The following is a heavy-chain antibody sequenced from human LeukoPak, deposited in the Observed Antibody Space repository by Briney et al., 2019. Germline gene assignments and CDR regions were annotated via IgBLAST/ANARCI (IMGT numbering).Heavy chain of an antibody. CDR3: ARGTYYYDSSGYYAFDI. D-gene: IGHD3-22*01. J-gene: IGHJ3*02. CDR1: GGSISSYY. Sequence: SETLSLTCIVSGGSISSYYWSWIRQPAGKGLEWIGRIYTSGSTNYNPSLKSRVTMSVDTSNNQFSLKLSSVTAADTAVYYCARGTYYYDSSGYYAFDIWGQGTMVTVSS. CDR2: IYTSGST. V-gene: IGHV4-4*07.